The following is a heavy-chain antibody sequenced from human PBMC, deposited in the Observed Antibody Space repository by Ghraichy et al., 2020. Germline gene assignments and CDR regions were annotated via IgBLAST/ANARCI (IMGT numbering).Heavy chain of an antibody. J-gene: IGHJ4*02. Sequence: ASVVSCKASGYTFTGYYLHWLRQAPGQGLEWLGRINPNNGDTHFSEKFQGRVTMTRDTSISTAYLDLTSLRSDDTAVYYCTRNNYDYGDFLFDYWGQGTLVTVSS. D-gene: IGHD4-17*01. CDR3: TRNNYDYGDFLFDY. CDR1: GYTFTGYY. CDR2: INPNNGDT. V-gene: IGHV1-2*06.